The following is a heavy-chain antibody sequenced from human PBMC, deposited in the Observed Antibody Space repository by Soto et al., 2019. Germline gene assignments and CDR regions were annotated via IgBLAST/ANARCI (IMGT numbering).Heavy chain of an antibody. J-gene: IGHJ4*02. V-gene: IGHV1-69*01. CDR3: AREGYGDYGNPFDY. D-gene: IGHD4-17*01. Sequence: QVQLVQSGAEVKKSGSSVKVSCKASGGTFSSYSISWVRQAPGQGLEWAGGIIPLFGTANCAQKFQGRVTITAEDSTSTAYMQLSSLRSEDTAVYYCAREGYGDYGNPFDYWGQGTLVTVSS. CDR2: IIPLFGTA. CDR1: GGTFSSYS.